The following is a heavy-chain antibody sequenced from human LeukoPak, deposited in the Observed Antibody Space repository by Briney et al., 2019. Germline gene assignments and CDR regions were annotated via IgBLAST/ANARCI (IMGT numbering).Heavy chain of an antibody. D-gene: IGHD4-17*01. CDR3: ARGTIDCGDEYYFDY. CDR1: GFTVSSNY. V-gene: IGHV3-66*01. CDR2: IYSGGST. Sequence: PGGSLRLSCAASGFTVSSNYMSWVRQAPGKGLEWVSVIYSGGSTYYADSVKGRFTISRDNSKNTLYLQMNSLRAEDTAVYYCARGTIDCGDEYYFDYWGQGTLVTVSS. J-gene: IGHJ4*02.